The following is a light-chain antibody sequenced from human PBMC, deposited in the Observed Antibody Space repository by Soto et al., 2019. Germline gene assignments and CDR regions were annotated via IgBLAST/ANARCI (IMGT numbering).Light chain of an antibody. Sequence: EIVMTQSPATLSLSPGERATLSCRASLSVSSDLAWYRQKPGQAPRLLIYDAVRRATGIPDRFSGSGSGTDFTLTISRLEPEDSAVYYCQQYKSWPLTFGGGTKVDIK. CDR2: DAV. V-gene: IGKV3D-15*01. CDR3: QQYKSWPLT. J-gene: IGKJ4*01. CDR1: LSVSSD.